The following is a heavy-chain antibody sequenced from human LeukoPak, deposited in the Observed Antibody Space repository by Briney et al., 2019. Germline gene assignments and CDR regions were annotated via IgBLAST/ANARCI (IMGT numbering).Heavy chain of an antibody. V-gene: IGHV3-7*01. CDR3: ARVYSSSSGRALDY. J-gene: IGHJ4*02. D-gene: IGHD6-6*01. Sequence: GGSLRLSCAVSGFTFSTYWMSWVRQAPGQGLEWVANIKQDGSEKDYVDSVKGRFTISRDNAKNSLYLQMNSLRAEDTAVYYCARVYSSSSGRALDYWGQGTLVTVSS. CDR2: IKQDGSEK. CDR1: GFTFSTYW.